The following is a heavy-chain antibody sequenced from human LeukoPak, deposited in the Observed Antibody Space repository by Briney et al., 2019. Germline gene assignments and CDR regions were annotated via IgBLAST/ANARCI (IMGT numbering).Heavy chain of an antibody. CDR3: VPQETTVTTF. CDR2: ISGSGGDT. Sequence: GGSLRLSCAASGFTFSSYAMIWVRQAPGKGLEWVSSISGSGGDTYYADSVKGRFTISRDNSKNTLYLQMKSLRAEDTAVYFCVPQETTVTTFWGQGTLVTVSS. V-gene: IGHV3-23*01. J-gene: IGHJ4*02. CDR1: GFTFSSYA. D-gene: IGHD4-17*01.